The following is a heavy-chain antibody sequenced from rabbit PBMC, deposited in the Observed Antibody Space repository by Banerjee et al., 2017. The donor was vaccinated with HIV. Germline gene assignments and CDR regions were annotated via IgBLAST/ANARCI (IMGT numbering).Heavy chain of an antibody. V-gene: IGHV1S40*01. J-gene: IGHJ4*01. D-gene: IGHD4-1*01. Sequence: QSLEESGGDLVKPGASLTLTCTASGFSLSSSYNMCWVRQAPGKGLEWIGCINTGSGSTWYASWAKGRFTISKTSTTVDLKMTSLTAADTATYFCATGYSSAFNLWGPGTLVTVS. CDR1: GFSLSSSYN. CDR2: INTGSGST. CDR3: ATGYSSAFNL.